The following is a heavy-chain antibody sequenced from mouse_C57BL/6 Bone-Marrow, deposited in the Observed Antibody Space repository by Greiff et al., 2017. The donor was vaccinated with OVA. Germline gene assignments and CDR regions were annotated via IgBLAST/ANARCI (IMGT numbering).Heavy chain of an antibody. CDR1: GYTFTSYG. D-gene: IGHD2-2*01. J-gene: IGHJ2*01. Sequence: VQLVESGAELARPGASVKLSCKASGYTFTSYGISWVKQRTGQGLEWIGEIYPRSGNTYYNEKFKGKATLTADKSSSTAYRELRSLTSEDSAVYFCARSGYYFDYWGQGTTLTVSS. CDR2: IYPRSGNT. V-gene: IGHV1-81*01. CDR3: ARSGYYFDY.